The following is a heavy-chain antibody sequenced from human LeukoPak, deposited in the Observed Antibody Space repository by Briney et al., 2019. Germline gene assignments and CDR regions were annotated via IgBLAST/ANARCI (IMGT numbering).Heavy chain of an antibody. J-gene: IGHJ4*02. CDR1: GYSISSGYY. Sequence: SETLSLTCTVSGYSISSGYYWGWIRQPPGKGLEWIGSIYHSGSTYYNPSLKSRVTISVDTSKNQFSLKLSSVTAADTAVYYCARDSYGHDYWGQGTLVTVSS. D-gene: IGHD5-18*01. CDR2: IYHSGST. CDR3: ARDSYGHDY. V-gene: IGHV4-38-2*02.